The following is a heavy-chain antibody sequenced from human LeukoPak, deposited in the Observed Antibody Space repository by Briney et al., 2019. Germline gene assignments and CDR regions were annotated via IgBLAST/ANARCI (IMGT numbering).Heavy chain of an antibody. J-gene: IGHJ4*02. CDR2: ISGSGGST. CDR1: GFTFSSYA. Sequence: PGGSLRLSCAASGFTFSSYAMSWVRQAPGKGLEWVSAISGSGGSTYYTDSVKGRFTISRDNSKNTLYLQMNSLRAEDTAVYYCAKGNEWELLRYFDYWGREPWSPSPQ. CDR3: AKGNEWELLRYFDY. V-gene: IGHV3-23*01. D-gene: IGHD1-26*01.